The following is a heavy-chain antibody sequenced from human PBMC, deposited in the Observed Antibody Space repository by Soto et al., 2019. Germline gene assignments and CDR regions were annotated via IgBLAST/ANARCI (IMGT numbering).Heavy chain of an antibody. J-gene: IGHJ5*02. CDR3: AREFGEFIPNWFDP. Sequence: SETLSLTCAVSGYSISSGYYWGFIRQPPGKGLEWIGSIYHSGSTYYNPSLKSRVTISVDTSKNQFSLKLSSVTAADTAVYYCAREFGEFIPNWFDPWGQGTLVTVSS. CDR1: GYSISSGYY. V-gene: IGHV4-38-2*02. CDR2: IYHSGST. D-gene: IGHD3-10*01.